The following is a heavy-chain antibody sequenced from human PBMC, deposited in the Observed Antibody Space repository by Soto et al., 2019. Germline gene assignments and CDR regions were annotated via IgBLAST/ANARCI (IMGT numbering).Heavy chain of an antibody. CDR1: GGSINIGGYY. CDR3: ARDFLSFDP. J-gene: IGHJ5*02. Sequence: PSETLSLTCTVSGGSINIGGYYWVWIRQPPGKGLEWIGSISYSGNTYYNPSLKSRVTISVDTSKNQFSLKVNSVTAADTAVYYCARDFLSFDPWGQGTLVTVSS. D-gene: IGHD3-22*01. CDR2: ISYSGNT. V-gene: IGHV4-39*07.